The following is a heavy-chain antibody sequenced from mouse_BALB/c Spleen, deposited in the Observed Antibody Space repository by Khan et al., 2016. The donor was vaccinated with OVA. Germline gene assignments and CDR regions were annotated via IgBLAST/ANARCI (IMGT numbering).Heavy chain of an antibody. CDR1: GYTFTTYT. J-gene: IGHJ3*01. CDR3: AREGAYYRSDGWFAY. V-gene: IGHV1-4*01. CDR2: IIPTNDYT. D-gene: IGHD2-14*01. Sequence: QVHVKQSGAELARPGASVKMSCKASGYTFTTYTMHWVKQRPGQGLEWIGYIIPTNDYTNYNQKFKDRATLTADKSSSTAYMQRSSLTSEDSALYYCAREGAYYRSDGWFAYWGQGTLVTVSA.